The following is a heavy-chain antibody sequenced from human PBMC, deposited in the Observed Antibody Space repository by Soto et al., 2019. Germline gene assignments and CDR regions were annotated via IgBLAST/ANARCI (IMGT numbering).Heavy chain of an antibody. CDR1: GGSMTSNSYY. D-gene: IGHD4-17*01. CDR2: IHYRGST. J-gene: IGHJ3*02. V-gene: IGHV4-39*02. Sequence: SETLSLTCTVSGGSMTSNSYYWGWVRQTPGKGLEYIGSIHYRGSTWYNESLKSRVAISVDTSKNTFSLRVTSVTAADTAMYFCARLFDFGDYEAFEIWGQGTIVTVS. CDR3: ARLFDFGDYEAFEI.